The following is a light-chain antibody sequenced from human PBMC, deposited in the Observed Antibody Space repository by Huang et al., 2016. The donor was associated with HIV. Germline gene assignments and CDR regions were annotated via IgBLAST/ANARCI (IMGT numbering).Light chain of an antibody. CDR2: STS. Sequence: IQLTQSPSSVSASEGDTVRITCRASQDISSWLAWYQQKPREDPTLRIHSTSILKSGVPSRFNGSGSETDFFLTINSLRPDDFATYYCQQANMYPRSFGQGTRLDIK. CDR1: QDISSW. V-gene: IGKV1-12*01. J-gene: IGKJ5*01. CDR3: QQANMYPRS.